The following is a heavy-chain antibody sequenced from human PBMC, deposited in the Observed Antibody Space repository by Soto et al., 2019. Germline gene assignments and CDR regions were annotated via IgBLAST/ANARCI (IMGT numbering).Heavy chain of an antibody. D-gene: IGHD1-26*01. CDR2: MYYSGST. V-gene: IGHV4-30-4*01. Sequence: PSETLSLTCSVSGGSISSGDCYWSWIRQPPGKGLEWIGFMYYSGSTYYNPSLKSRVTISVDTSKSQFSLTLSSVSAADTAVYYWARVSGSYYYGMDVWGQGTTVTVAS. CDR3: ARVSGSYYYGMDV. J-gene: IGHJ6*02. CDR1: GGSISSGDCY.